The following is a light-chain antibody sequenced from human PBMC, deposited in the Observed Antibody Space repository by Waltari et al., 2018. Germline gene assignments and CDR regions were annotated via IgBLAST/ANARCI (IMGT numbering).Light chain of an antibody. CDR3: AAWDDSLNGVI. V-gene: IGLV1-44*01. CDR1: SSNIGSNT. Sequence: QSVLTQPPSASGTPGQRVTISCSGSSSNIGSNTVNWYQQRPGTAPKLLIYSKNQRPSGVPDRFAGAKAGTSASLASSGLQSEDEADYYCAAWDDSLNGVIFGGGTKLTVL. J-gene: IGLJ2*01. CDR2: SKN.